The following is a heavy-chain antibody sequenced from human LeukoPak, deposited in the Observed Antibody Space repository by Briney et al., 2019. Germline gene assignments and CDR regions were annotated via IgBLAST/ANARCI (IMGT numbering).Heavy chain of an antibody. CDR1: GFTFSSYS. CDR2: ISSSSSYI. D-gene: IGHD6-13*01. J-gene: IGHJ5*02. Sequence: PGGSLRLSCAASGFTFSSYSMNWVRQAPGKGLEWVSSISSSSSYIYYADSVKGRFTISRDNAKNSLYLQMNSLRAEDTAVYYCARGPHLLIAAAYENWFDPWGQGTLVTVSS. CDR3: ARGPHLLIAAAYENWFDP. V-gene: IGHV3-21*01.